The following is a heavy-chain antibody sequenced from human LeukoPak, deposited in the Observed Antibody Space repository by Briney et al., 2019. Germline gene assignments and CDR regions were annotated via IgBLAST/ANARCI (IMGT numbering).Heavy chain of an antibody. J-gene: IGHJ4*02. CDR2: ISAYNGNA. V-gene: IGHV1-18*01. CDR3: ARDGHYYGSGSYLY. Sequence: AASVKVSCKASGGTFSSYAISWVRQAPGQGLEWMGWISAYNGNANYAQKLQGRVTMTTDTSTSTAYMELRSLRSDDTAVYYCARDGHYYGSGSYLYWGQGTLVTVSS. CDR1: GGTFSSYA. D-gene: IGHD3-10*01.